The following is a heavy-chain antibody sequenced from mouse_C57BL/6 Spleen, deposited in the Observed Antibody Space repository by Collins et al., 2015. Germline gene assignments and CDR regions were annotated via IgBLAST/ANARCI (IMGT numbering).Heavy chain of an antibody. Sequence: QVQLQQSGSELVRPGASVTLSCKASGYTFTDYYINWLKQRPGQGLEWIARIYPVSGTYSNEKFKGKATLTAEKSSSTAYMQLSSLTSEDSAVYFCARGAPDGYYLYFDVWGTGTTVTVSS. CDR2: IYPVSGT. CDR3: ARGAPDGYYLYFDV. CDR1: GYTFTDYY. V-gene: IGHV1-76*01. J-gene: IGHJ1*03. D-gene: IGHD2-3*01.